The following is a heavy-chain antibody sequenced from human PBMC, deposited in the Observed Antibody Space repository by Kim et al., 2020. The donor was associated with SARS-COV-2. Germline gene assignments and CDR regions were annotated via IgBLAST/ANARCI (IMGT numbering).Heavy chain of an antibody. D-gene: IGHD3-10*01. CDR1: GFSFSSYA. CDR3: AKDRPGKGGQYYGSGSY. V-gene: IGHV3-23*01. J-gene: IGHJ4*02. CDR2: ISGSGGST. Sequence: GGSLRLSCAASGFSFSSYAMSWVRQAPGKGLEWVSAISGSGGSTYYADSVKGRFTISRDNSKNTLYLQMNSLRADDTAVYYCAKDRPGKGGQYYGSGSYWGQGTLVTVSS.